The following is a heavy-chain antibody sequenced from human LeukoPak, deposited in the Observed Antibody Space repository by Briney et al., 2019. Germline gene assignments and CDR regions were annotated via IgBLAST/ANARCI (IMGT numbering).Heavy chain of an antibody. V-gene: IGHV4-38-2*01. J-gene: IGHJ5*02. Sequence: SETLSLTCAVSGYSISSGYYWGWIRQPPGKGLEWIGSIYHSGSTYYNPSLKSRVTISVDTSKNLFSLKLSSVTAADTAVYYCARHSPGLGPSRFDPWGQGTLVTVSS. D-gene: IGHD3-16*01. CDR3: ARHSPGLGPSRFDP. CDR2: IYHSGST. CDR1: GYSISSGYY.